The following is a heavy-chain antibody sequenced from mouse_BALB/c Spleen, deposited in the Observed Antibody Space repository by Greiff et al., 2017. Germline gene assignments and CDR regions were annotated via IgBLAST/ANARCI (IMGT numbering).Heavy chain of an antibody. V-gene: IGHV2-4-1*01. CDR2: IWSGGST. J-gene: IGHJ4*01. Sequence: VMLVESGPGLVQPSQSLSITCTVSGFSLTSYGVHWVRQSPGKGLEWLGVIWSGGSTDYNAAFISRLSISKDNSKSQVFFKMNSLQADDTAIYYCARRGDYYGDYYAMDYWGQGTSVTVSS. D-gene: IGHD1-1*01. CDR3: ARRGDYYGDYYAMDY. CDR1: GFSLTSYG.